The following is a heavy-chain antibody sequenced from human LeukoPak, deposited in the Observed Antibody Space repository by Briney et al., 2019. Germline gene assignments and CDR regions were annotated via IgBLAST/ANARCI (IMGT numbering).Heavy chain of an antibody. CDR1: GFTFSSYA. D-gene: IGHD2/OR15-2a*01. CDR2: INGRGDNT. J-gene: IGHJ5*02. CDR3: AKDRVSPGFNLFDP. Sequence: GGSLRLSCAASGFTFSSYAMNWVRQAPGKGLEWVSAINGRGDNTYYADSVKGRFTISRDNSKSTLFLQMNSLRAEDTAIYYCAKDRVSPGFNLFDPWGQGTLVTVSS. V-gene: IGHV3-23*01.